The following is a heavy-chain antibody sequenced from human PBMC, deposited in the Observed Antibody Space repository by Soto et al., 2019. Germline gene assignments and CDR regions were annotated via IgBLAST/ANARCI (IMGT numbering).Heavy chain of an antibody. D-gene: IGHD3-22*01. CDR1: GGSISSGDYY. CDR2: IYYSGST. Sequence: SETLSLTCTVSGGSISSGDYYWSWIRQPPGKGLEWIGYIYYSGSTYYNPSLKSRVTISVDTSKNQFSLKLSSVTAADTAVYYCAREKTYYYDSSGYSYFDYWGQGTLVTVSS. CDR3: AREKTYYYDSSGYSYFDY. J-gene: IGHJ4*02. V-gene: IGHV4-30-4*01.